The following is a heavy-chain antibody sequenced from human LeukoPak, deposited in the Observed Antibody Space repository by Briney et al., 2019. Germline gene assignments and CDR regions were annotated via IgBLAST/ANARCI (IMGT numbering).Heavy chain of an antibody. CDR3: ARVWTGYSSL. Sequence: GGSLRLSCAASGFTFSSCWMSWVRQAPGKGLEWVANIKQDGSEKYYVDSVKGRFTISRDNAKNSLYLQMNSLRAEDTAVYYCARVWTGYSSLWGQGTLVTVSS. V-gene: IGHV3-7*01. CDR1: GFTFSSCW. CDR2: IKQDGSEK. D-gene: IGHD6-13*01. J-gene: IGHJ4*02.